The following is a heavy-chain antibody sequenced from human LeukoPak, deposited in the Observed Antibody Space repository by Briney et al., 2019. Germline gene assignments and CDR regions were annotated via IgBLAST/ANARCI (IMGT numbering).Heavy chain of an antibody. CDR2: INPSGGT. Sequence: SETLSLTCAVSGGSFSGYYWNWIRQPPGNGLEWIGEINPSGGTNYSPSLKSRVTISVDTSTNQFSLKVTSVTAADTAVYYCARDGYSSSLYYYFYGMDVWGQGTTVTVSS. CDR3: ARDGYSSSLYYYFYGMDV. CDR1: GGSFSGYY. V-gene: IGHV4-34*01. J-gene: IGHJ6*02. D-gene: IGHD6-19*01.